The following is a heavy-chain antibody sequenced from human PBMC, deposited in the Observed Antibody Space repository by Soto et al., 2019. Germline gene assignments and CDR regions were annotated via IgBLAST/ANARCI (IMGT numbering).Heavy chain of an antibody. D-gene: IGHD3-22*01. CDR1: GFTFSSYS. CDR2: ISPSSSSI. Sequence: GGSLRLSCAASGFTFSSYSMHWVRQAPGKGLEWVSYISPSSSSIYYADSVKGRFTISRDNAKNSLYLQMNSLRAEDTAVYYCARVAYYYDSSGYFYWGKGTLVTVSS. J-gene: IGHJ4*02. CDR3: ARVAYYYDSSGYFY. V-gene: IGHV3-48*01.